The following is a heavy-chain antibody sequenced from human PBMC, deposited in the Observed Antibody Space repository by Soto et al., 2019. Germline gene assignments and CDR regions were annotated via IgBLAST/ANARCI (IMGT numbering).Heavy chain of an antibody. D-gene: IGHD4-17*01. CDR1: GFTLSSSG. Sequence: QVQLVESGGGVVQPGRSLRLSCAASGFTLSSSGMHWVRQAPGKGLEWVAVIWYDGSNKYYADSVKGRFTISRDNSKNTRYLQMNSLRAEDTAVYYCARDYGDDVVLDYWGQGTLVTVSS. V-gene: IGHV3-33*01. J-gene: IGHJ4*02. CDR3: ARDYGDDVVLDY. CDR2: IWYDGSNK.